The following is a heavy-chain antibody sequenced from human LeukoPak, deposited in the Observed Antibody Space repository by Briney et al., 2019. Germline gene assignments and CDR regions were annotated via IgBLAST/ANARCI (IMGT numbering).Heavy chain of an antibody. CDR1: GYTFTGYY. CDR3: ARVRVTYYYDSSGYYSYDY. Sequence: ASVKVSCKASGYTFTGYYMHWVRQAPGQGLEWMGWINPNSGGTNYAQKFRGRVTMTRDTSISTAYMELSRLRSDDTAVYYCARVRVTYYYDSSGYYSYDYWAQGTLVTVSS. V-gene: IGHV1-2*02. CDR2: INPNSGGT. J-gene: IGHJ4*02. D-gene: IGHD3-22*01.